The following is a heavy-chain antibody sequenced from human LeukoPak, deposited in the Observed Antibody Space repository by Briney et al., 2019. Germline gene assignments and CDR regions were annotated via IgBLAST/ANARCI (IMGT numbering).Heavy chain of an antibody. CDR2: IIPIFGTS. CDR1: GGTFSSYA. J-gene: IGHJ4*02. D-gene: IGHD6-13*01. Sequence: SVKVSCKAPGGTFSSYAISWVRQAPGQGLEWMGGIIPIFGTSNYAQKFQGRVTITADKSTSTAYMELSSLRSEDTAVYYCAKSSIIAAAGPYYFDYWGQGTLVTISS. V-gene: IGHV1-69*06. CDR3: AKSSIIAAAGPYYFDY.